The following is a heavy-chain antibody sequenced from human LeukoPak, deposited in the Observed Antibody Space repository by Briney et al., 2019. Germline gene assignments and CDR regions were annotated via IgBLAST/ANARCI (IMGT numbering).Heavy chain of an antibody. J-gene: IGHJ4*02. V-gene: IGHV3-23*01. CDR3: TRHPPYSSSSSTVRDY. D-gene: IGHD6-6*01. Sequence: GGSLRLSCAASGFTFSSYAMSWVRQAPGKGLEWVSAISGSGGSTYYADSVKGRFTISRDNSKNTLYLQMNSLRAEDTAVYYCTRHPPYSSSSSTVRDYWGQGTLVTVSS. CDR1: GFTFSSYA. CDR2: ISGSGGST.